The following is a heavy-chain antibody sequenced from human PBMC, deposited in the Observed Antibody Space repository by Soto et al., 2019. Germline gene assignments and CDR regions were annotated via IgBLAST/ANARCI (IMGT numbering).Heavy chain of an antibody. CDR1: GGKCRNYG. V-gene: IGHV3-30-3*01. CDR3: GRCTSPSCHLGSDY. D-gene: IGHD2-2*01. CDR2: ISYDGSNK. J-gene: IGHJ4*02. Sequence: SLRHWWRAAGGKCRNYGVSWISKNPGKGLEWVALISYDGSNKYYADSVRGRFTISRDSSKNTLYLQMNSLRAADTAVYYCGRCTSPSCHLGSDYWGQRTPVPVSS.